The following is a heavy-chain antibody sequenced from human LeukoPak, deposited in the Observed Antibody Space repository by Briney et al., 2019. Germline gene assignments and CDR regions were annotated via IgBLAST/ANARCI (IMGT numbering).Heavy chain of an antibody. D-gene: IGHD1-26*01. J-gene: IGHJ4*02. CDR1: GGSISTHY. CDR2: IYTSGST. CDR3: ARVPSGSYNQYDY. V-gene: IGHV4-4*07. Sequence: SETLSLTCTVSGGSISTHYWTWIRQPAGKGPEWIGRIYTSGSTNYSPSLGSRVTMSVDTFKNQFSLRLTSVTAADTAMYYCARVPSGSYNQYDYWGQGTLVTVSS.